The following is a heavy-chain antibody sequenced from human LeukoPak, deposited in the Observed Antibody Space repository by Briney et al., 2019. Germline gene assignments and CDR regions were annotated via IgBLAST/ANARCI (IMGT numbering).Heavy chain of an antibody. CDR1: GFTFSSYA. CDR3: ARDSARGTFVAEAFDI. D-gene: IGHD3-10*01. J-gene: IGHJ3*02. V-gene: IGHV3-23*01. CDR2: ISGSGGST. Sequence: PGGSLRLSCAASGFTFSSYAMSWVRQAPGKGLEWVSAISGSGGSTYYVDSVKGRFTISRDNSKNTLYLQMNSVRAEDTGVYYCARDSARGTFVAEAFDIWGQGTMVTVSS.